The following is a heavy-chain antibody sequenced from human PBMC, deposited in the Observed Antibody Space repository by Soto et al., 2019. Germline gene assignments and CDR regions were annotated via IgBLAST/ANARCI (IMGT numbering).Heavy chain of an antibody. CDR1: GGSISSYY. D-gene: IGHD3-22*01. V-gene: IGHV4-59*01. CDR3: ARDNDSSGYNYFDY. CDR2: IYYSGST. Sequence: KTSETLSLTCTVSGGSISSYYWSWIRQPPGKGLEWIGYIYYSGSTNYNPSLKSRVTISVDTSKNQFSLKLSSVTAADTAVYYCARDNDSSGYNYFDYWGQGTLVTVSS. J-gene: IGHJ4*02.